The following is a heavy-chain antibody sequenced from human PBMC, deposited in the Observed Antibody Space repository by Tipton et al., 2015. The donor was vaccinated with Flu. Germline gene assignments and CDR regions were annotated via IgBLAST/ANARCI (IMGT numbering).Heavy chain of an antibody. Sequence: SLRLSCAASGFTFSSYGIHWVRQAPGKGLEWVAFIRSDGSHKYYADSVKGRLTISRDNSRNTLYLQMDSLRAEDTAVYYCAKGDSNSWYCFDFWGQGTLVTVSS. V-gene: IGHV3-30*02. CDR2: IRSDGSHK. J-gene: IGHJ4*02. CDR3: AKGDSNSWYCFDF. D-gene: IGHD6-13*01. CDR1: GFTFSSYG.